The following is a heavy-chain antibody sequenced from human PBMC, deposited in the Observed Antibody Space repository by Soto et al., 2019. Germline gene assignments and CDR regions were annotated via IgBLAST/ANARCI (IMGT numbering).Heavy chain of an antibody. Sequence: QVQLVQSGAEVKKPGSSVKVSCKASGGTFSSYAISWVRQAPGQGLEWMGGIIPIFGTADYAQKFQGRVTITADESTSSAYMELNSLSSEYTAVYYCASPGGSYYGGVVFWGQGTVVTVSS. CDR1: GGTFSSYA. V-gene: IGHV1-69*12. D-gene: IGHD1-26*01. J-gene: IGHJ4*02. CDR2: IIPIFGTA. CDR3: ASPGGSYYGGVVF.